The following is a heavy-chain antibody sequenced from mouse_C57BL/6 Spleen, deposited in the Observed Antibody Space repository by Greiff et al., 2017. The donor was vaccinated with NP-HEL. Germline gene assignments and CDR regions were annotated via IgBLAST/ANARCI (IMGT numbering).Heavy chain of an antibody. J-gene: IGHJ4*01. Sequence: LQESGAELVRPGASVKLSCKASGYTFTDYYINWVKQRPGQGLEWIARIYPGSGNTYYNEKFKGKATLTAEKSSSTAYMQLSSLTSEDSAVYFCARWEDDYDGMDYWGQGTSVTVSS. CDR1: GYTFTDYY. D-gene: IGHD2-4*01. CDR2: IYPGSGNT. V-gene: IGHV1-76*01. CDR3: ARWEDDYDGMDY.